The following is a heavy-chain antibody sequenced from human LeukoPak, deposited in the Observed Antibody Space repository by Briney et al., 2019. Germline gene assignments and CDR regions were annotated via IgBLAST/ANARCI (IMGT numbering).Heavy chain of an antibody. CDR1: GFTVSSNY. J-gene: IGHJ4*02. CDR2: IYSGGTT. V-gene: IGHV3-53*01. Sequence: PGGSLRLSCAASGFTVSSNYMSWVRQAPGKGLDWISVIYSGGTTYYADSVKGRSAISRDISKNTLYLQMISLRADDTAVYYCAKTRGRYFDYWGQGTLVTVSP. D-gene: IGHD3-10*01. CDR3: AKTRGRYFDY.